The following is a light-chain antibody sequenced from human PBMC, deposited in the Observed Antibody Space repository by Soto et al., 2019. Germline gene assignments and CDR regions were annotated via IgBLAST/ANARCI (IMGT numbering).Light chain of an antibody. CDR1: QGISSY. V-gene: IGKV1-9*01. J-gene: IGKJ3*01. CDR2: AAS. CDR3: QQLNSYPG. Sequence: DIQLTQSPSFLSASVGDRVTITCRASQGISSYLAWYQQKPGKAPKLLIYAASTLQSGVTSRFSGSGSGTEFTLTISSRQAEDFATYYCQQLNSYPGFGHGTKVDIK.